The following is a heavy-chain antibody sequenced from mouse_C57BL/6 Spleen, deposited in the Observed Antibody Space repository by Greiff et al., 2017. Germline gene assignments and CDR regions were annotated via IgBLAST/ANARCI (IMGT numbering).Heavy chain of an antibody. CDR1: GYTFTSYW. D-gene: IGHD2-1*01. V-gene: IGHV1-69*01. J-gene: IGHJ1*03. CDR2: IDPSDSYT. CDR3: APSYGNYWDFDV. Sequence: QVQLQQPGAELVMPGASVKLSCKASGYTFTSYWMHWVKQRPGHGLEWIGEIDPSDSYTNSNQKFKGKSTLTVDKSSSTAYMQISSLTSEDSAVYYCAPSYGNYWDFDVWGTGTTVTVSS.